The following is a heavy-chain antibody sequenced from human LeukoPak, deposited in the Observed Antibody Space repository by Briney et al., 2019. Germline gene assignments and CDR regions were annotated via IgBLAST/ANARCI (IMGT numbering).Heavy chain of an antibody. V-gene: IGHV5-10-1*01. Sequence: GESLKISCKGSGYSFTSYWISWVRQMPGKGLEWMGRIDLSDSYTNYSPSFQGHVTISADKSISTAYLQWSSLKASDTAMYYCARHSYSSSWLGRFDWFDPWGQGTLVTVSS. CDR1: GYSFTSYW. D-gene: IGHD6-13*01. CDR3: ARHSYSSSWLGRFDWFDP. CDR2: IDLSDSYT. J-gene: IGHJ5*02.